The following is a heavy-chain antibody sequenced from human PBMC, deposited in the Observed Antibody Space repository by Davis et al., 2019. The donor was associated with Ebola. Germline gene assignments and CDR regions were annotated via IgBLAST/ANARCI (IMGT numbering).Heavy chain of an antibody. Sequence: GESLKISCAASGFTFSSYYMNWVRQAPGKGLEWVSGINWNGGSTGYADSVKGRFTISRDNAKNSLYLRMNSLRVEDTALYHCARVNAVTGYSRFDPWGQGTLVTVSP. V-gene: IGHV3-20*01. CDR3: ARVNAVTGYSRFDP. CDR2: INWNGGST. D-gene: IGHD3-9*01. CDR1: GFTFSSYY. J-gene: IGHJ5*02.